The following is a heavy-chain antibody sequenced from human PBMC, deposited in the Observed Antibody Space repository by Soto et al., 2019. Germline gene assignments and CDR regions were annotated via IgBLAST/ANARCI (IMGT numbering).Heavy chain of an antibody. V-gene: IGHV4-4*02. D-gene: IGHD6-13*01. CDR3: ARDKGIAAAGTGLSWFDP. CDR2: IYHSGST. CDR1: SGSISSSNW. Sequence: PSETLSLTCAVSSGSISSSNWWSWVRQPPGKGLEWIGEIYHSGSTNYNPSLKSRVTISVDKSKNQFSLKLSSVTAADTAVYYCARDKGIAAAGTGLSWFDPWGQGTLVTVSS. J-gene: IGHJ5*02.